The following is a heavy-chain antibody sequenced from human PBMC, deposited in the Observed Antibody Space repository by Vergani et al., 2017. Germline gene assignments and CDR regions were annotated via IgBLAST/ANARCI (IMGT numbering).Heavy chain of an antibody. CDR3: ARDRGVYFGYGDYAFQSVWFDP. V-gene: IGHV1-2*02. Sequence: QVQLVQSGAEVKKPGASVKVSCKASGYTFTGYYMHWVRQAPGQGLEWMGWINPNSGGTNYAQKFQGRVTMTRDTSISTAYMELSRLGSDDTAVYYCARDRGVYFGYGDYAFQSVWFDPWGQGTLVTVSS. D-gene: IGHD4-17*01. CDR2: INPNSGGT. CDR1: GYTFTGYY. J-gene: IGHJ5*02.